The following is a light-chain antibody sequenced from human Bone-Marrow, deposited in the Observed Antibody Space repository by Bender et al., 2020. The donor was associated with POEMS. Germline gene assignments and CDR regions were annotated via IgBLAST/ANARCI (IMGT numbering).Light chain of an antibody. Sequence: SYELTQPPSVSVSPGQTAIIPCSGDALPKQFAFWYQQRPGQAPVLIISRDTERPSHIPERFSGSSSGTTATLTVTGVLAGDEDDYYCQSADISGTFPLFGGGTKLTVL. V-gene: IGLV3-25*03. J-gene: IGLJ2*01. CDR3: QSADISGTFPL. CDR1: ALPKQF. CDR2: RDT.